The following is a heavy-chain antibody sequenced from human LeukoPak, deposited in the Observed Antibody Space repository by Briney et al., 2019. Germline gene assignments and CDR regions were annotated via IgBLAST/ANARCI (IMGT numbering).Heavy chain of an antibody. Sequence: SETLSLTCTVSGGSISSGDYYWSWIRQPPGKGLEWIAYMYYSGSTYYNPSLKSRVTMSADTSKNQHSLKLSSVTAADTDVYYCARPYYYDSRIDPWGQGILVTVSS. CDR1: GGSISSGDYY. V-gene: IGHV4-30-4*01. J-gene: IGHJ5*02. CDR3: ARPYYYDSRIDP. D-gene: IGHD3-22*01. CDR2: MYYSGST.